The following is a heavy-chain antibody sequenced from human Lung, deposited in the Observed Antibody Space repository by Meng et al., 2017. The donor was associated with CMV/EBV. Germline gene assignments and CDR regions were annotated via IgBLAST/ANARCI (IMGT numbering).Heavy chain of an antibody. V-gene: IGHV4-34*01. D-gene: IGHD3-3*01. Sequence: LXCAVHGGSFSGYYWSWIRQPPGKGLEWIGEINHSGSTNYNPSLKSRVTISVDTSKNQFSLKLSSVTAADTAVYYCARGGFTYDFWSGYDFDYWGQGTLVTVSS. CDR3: ARGGFTYDFWSGYDFDY. CDR1: GGSFSGYY. CDR2: INHSGST. J-gene: IGHJ4*02.